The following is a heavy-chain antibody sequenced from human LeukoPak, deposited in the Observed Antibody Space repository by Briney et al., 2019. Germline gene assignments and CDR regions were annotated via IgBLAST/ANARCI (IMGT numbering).Heavy chain of an antibody. Sequence: GGSLRLSCAASGITFGNNWMHWVRQGPGKGLVWISRINSDGGGAIYADSVKGRFTVSRDNAKNTLYLQMNSLRAEDTAVYYCVRDVPHNWFDTWGQGTLVTVSS. CDR2: INSDGGGA. J-gene: IGHJ5*02. CDR3: VRDVPHNWFDT. CDR1: GITFGNNW. V-gene: IGHV3-74*01.